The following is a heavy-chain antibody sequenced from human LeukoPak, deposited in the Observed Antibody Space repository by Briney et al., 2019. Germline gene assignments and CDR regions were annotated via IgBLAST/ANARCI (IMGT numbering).Heavy chain of an antibody. CDR2: INTNTGNP. V-gene: IGHV7-4-1*02. Sequence: ASVKVSCKASGYTFTSYAMNWVRQAPGQGLEWMGWINTNTGNPTYAQGFTGRFVFSLDTSVSTAYLQISSLKAEDTAVYYCARDQPHVLRYFDWLPGAHYYYGMDVWGQGTTVTVSS. CDR3: ARDQPHVLRYFDWLPGAHYYYGMDV. J-gene: IGHJ6*02. D-gene: IGHD3-9*01. CDR1: GYTFTSYA.